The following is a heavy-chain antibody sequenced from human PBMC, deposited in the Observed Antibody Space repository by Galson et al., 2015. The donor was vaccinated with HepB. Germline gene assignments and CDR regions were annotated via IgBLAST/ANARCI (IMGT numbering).Heavy chain of an antibody. D-gene: IGHD2-15*01. J-gene: IGHJ5*02. CDR2: INHSGST. Sequence: SETLSLTCAVYGGSFSGYFYSWIRQPPGKGLEWIGEINHSGSTNYNPSLKSRVTISTDTSKNQFSLILRSVTAADTAVYFCSTGPRGGWFDPWGQGTLVIVSS. V-gene: IGHV4-34*01. CDR3: STGPRGGWFDP. CDR1: GGSFSGYF.